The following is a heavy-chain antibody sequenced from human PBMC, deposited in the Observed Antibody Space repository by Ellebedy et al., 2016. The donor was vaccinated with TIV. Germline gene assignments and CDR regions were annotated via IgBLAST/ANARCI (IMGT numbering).Heavy chain of an antibody. D-gene: IGHD6-19*01. V-gene: IGHV1-18*01. J-gene: IGHJ5*02. Sequence: AASVKVSCKASGYTFTSYGISWVRQAPGQGLEWMGWISAYNGNTNYAQKLQGRVTMTTDTSTSNAYMELRSLRSDDTAVYYCARDLPVAGKGGWFDPWGQGTLVTVSS. CDR3: ARDLPVAGKGGWFDP. CDR2: ISAYNGNT. CDR1: GYTFTSYG.